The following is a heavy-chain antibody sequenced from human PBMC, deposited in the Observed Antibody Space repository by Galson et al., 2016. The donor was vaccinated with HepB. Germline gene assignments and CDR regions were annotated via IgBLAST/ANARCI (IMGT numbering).Heavy chain of an antibody. Sequence: SVKVSCKASGGTFSTYGISWVRQAPGQGLEWMGGIIPIFGTTNYAQKFQGRVTITADESTSTAYMELSSLRSEDTAVFYCARDASGDFWSGHSPTWFDPWGQGTRVTASS. CDR3: ARDASGDFWSGHSPTWFDP. CDR2: IIPIFGTT. D-gene: IGHD3-3*01. V-gene: IGHV1-69*13. CDR1: GGTFSTYG. J-gene: IGHJ5*02.